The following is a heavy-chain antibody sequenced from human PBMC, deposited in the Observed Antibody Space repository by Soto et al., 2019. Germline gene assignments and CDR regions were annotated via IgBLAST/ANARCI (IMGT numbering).Heavy chain of an antibody. J-gene: IGHJ4*02. V-gene: IGHV1-18*04. CDR3: AREVTIFLVFHRPFDY. CDR2: ISAYNGNT. CDR1: GYTFTSYG. Sequence: QVQLVQSGAEVKKPGASVKVSCKASGYTFTSYGISWVRQAPGQGLEWMGWISAYNGNTNYAQKLQGRVTMTTDTSTSTAYMELRSLRSDDTAVYYWAREVTIFLVFHRPFDYGGQGTLVTVAS. D-gene: IGHD3-3*01.